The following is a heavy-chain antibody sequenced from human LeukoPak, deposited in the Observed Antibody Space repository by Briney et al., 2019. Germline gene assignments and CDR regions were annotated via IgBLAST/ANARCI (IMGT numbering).Heavy chain of an antibody. Sequence: GGSLRLSCAASGFTFSDYSMNWVRQAPGKGLEWVSYISSSDNTIHYADSVKGRFTISRDNARNSLFLQMNSLRAEDTAVYYCARRRGELWGQGTLVTVSS. D-gene: IGHD2-21*01. V-gene: IGHV3-48*04. CDR1: GFTFSDYS. J-gene: IGHJ4*02. CDR2: ISSSDNTI. CDR3: ARRRGEL.